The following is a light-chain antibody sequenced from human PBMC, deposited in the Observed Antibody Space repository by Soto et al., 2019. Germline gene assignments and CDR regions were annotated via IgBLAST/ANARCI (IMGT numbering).Light chain of an antibody. CDR2: AAS. CDR3: QQYNNGPPIT. J-gene: IGKJ5*01. V-gene: IGKV3-15*01. CDR1: QSVDSSY. Sequence: KLSRGTMALCPGERATLSCKSSQSVDSSYLAWYQQKPGKAPNLLIYAASSLESGVPARFSGSGSGTEFTLTISSLQSEDFAVYYCQQYNNGPPITFGQGTRLEIK.